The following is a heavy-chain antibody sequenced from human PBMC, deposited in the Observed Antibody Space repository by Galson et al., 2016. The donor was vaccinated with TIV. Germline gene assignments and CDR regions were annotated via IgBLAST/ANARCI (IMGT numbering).Heavy chain of an antibody. D-gene: IGHD2-21*02. CDR1: GFTFSSYG. CDR3: ARVRDSYYLDS. CDR2: ISYDGSEQ. Sequence: SLRLSCAASGFTFSSYGFHWVRQAPGKGLEWIAFISYDGSEQNYADSVKGRFTISRDRSKSTLYLQMRSLRAEDTALYYCARVRDSYYLDSWGQGTLVTVSS. V-gene: IGHV3-30*04. J-gene: IGHJ4*02.